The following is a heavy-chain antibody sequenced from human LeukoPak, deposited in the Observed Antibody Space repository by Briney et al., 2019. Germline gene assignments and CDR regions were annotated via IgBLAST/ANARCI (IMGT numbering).Heavy chain of an antibody. CDR3: LRGDSRILFDY. CDR1: GFTFSSYW. V-gene: IGHV3-66*01. CDR2: IYSGGTT. Sequence: QPGGSLRLSCAASGFTFSSYWMSWVRQAPGKGLEWVSVIYSGGTTYYADSVKGRFTISRDNSKNTLYLQMNSLRAEDTAVYYCLRGDSRILFDYWGQGTLVTVSS. J-gene: IGHJ4*02. D-gene: IGHD2-21*02.